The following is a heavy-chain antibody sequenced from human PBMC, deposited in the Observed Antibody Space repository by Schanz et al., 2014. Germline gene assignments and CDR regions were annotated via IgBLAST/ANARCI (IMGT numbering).Heavy chain of an antibody. J-gene: IGHJ4*02. CDR2: INPSGGST. Sequence: QVQLVQSGAEMKKPGASVKVSCKASGYTFTGYYMLWVRQAPGQGLEWMGIINPSGGSTRYGQKFQGRITVTTDTSTSTVYLELSSLRSDDTAVYYCGRGFSRSYIDFWGQGTLITVSS. V-gene: IGHV1-46*03. D-gene: IGHD6-6*01. CDR3: GRGFSRSYIDF. CDR1: GYTFTGYY.